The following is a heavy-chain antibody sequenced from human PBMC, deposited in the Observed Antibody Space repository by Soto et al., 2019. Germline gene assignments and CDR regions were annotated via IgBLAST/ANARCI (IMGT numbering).Heavy chain of an antibody. V-gene: IGHV3-64*01. CDR1: GFSFSNHH. Sequence: EVQLVESGGGLVQPGGSLRLSCAGSGFSFSNHHMHWVRQAPGKGLEYVSGISANGGTIYYANSVKGRFTISRDNSKTTLFLQMGDLRNEDMAVYYCARVRKTYGDYDYWGQGTLVTVSS. J-gene: IGHJ4*02. CDR3: ARVRKTYGDYDY. D-gene: IGHD4-17*01. CDR2: ISANGGTI.